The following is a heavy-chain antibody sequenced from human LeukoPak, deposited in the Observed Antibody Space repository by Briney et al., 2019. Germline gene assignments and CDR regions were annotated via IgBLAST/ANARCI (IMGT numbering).Heavy chain of an antibody. D-gene: IGHD2-21*02. CDR3: ARDIGGDYDYYYGMDV. J-gene: IGHJ6*02. CDR2: IYYSGST. V-gene: IGHV4-59*01. Sequence: SETLSLTCTVSGGSISSYYWSWIRQPPGKGLEWIGYIYYSGSTNYNPSLKSRVTISVDTSKNQFSLKPSSVTAADTAVYYCARDIGGDYDYYYGMDVWGQGTTVTVSS. CDR1: GGSISSYY.